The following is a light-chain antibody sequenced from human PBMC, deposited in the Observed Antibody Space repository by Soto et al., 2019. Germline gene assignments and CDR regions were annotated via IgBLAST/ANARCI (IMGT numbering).Light chain of an antibody. CDR2: DVT. CDR1: NIDGGTYNY. V-gene: IGLV2-11*01. CDR3: CSYAGSASFRVL. J-gene: IGLJ2*01. Sequence: QSALTQPRSVSGSPGQSVTISCTGTNIDGGTYNYVSWYQQHPGKAPKLIIYDVTKRPSGVPDRFSGSKSGNTASLIISGLQAADEAEYYCCCCSYAGSASFRVLFGGGTKLTVL.